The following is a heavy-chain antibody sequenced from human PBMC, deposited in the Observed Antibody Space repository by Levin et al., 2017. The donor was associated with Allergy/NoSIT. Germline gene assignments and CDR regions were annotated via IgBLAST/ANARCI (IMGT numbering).Heavy chain of an antibody. CDR2: MRGSGVSS. D-gene: IGHD5-12*01. CDR1: GFGFFTYD. CDR3: AKEEWLGVGNFLDH. J-gene: IGHJ4*01. Sequence: GGSLRLSCAASGFGFFTYDMSWVRQAPGKGLEWVSRMRGSGVSSFYADSVRGRFTISRDNSKNTLYLQMNSVRADDTAVYYCAKEEWLGVGNFLDHWGHGILVTVSS. V-gene: IGHV3-23*01.